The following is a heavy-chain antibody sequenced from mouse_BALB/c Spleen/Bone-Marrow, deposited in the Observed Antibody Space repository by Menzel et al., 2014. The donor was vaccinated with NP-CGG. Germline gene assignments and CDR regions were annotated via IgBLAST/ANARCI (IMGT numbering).Heavy chain of an antibody. CDR1: GFTFSSFG. V-gene: IGHV5-17*02. J-gene: IGHJ1*01. D-gene: IGHD2-4*01. CDR2: ISSDSDTI. CDR3: TRDHDYDWYFDV. Sequence: EVQRVESGGGLVQPGGSRKLSCTASGFTFSSFGMHWVRQAPEKGLEWVAYISSDSDTIYYADTVKGRFTISRDNPKNTLFLQMTSLRSEDTAMYYCTRDHDYDWYFDVWGAGTTVTVSS.